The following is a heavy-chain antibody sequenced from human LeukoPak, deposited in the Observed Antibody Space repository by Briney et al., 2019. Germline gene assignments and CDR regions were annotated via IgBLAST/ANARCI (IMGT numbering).Heavy chain of an antibody. D-gene: IGHD6-13*01. CDR3: ARGVVAAAGRTFDF. CDR1: GDSLSYFY. CDR2: IYNSGST. V-gene: IGHV4-59*01. Sequence: SETLSLTCTVSGDSLSYFYWSWIRQPPGKGLEWIGYIYNSGSTSYNPSLRSRVTISLDTSKNQFSLKLSSVTAADTAIYYCARGVVAAAGRTFDFWGQGTLVTVSS. J-gene: IGHJ4*02.